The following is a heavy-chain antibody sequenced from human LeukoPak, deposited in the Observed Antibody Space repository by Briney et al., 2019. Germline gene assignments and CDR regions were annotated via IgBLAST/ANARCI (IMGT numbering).Heavy chain of an antibody. CDR2: IHSTGNT. J-gene: IGHJ5*02. CDR3: AREKSLQNNWFDP. CDR1: GGSISSYY. V-gene: IGHV4-4*07. D-gene: IGHD2-15*01. Sequence: SETLSLTCTVSGGSISSYYWSWIRQPAGKGLEWIGRIHSTGNTNYNPSLKSRISMSVDTSKNQFFLKLSSVTAADTAVYYCAREKSLQNNWFDPWGQGTLVTVSS.